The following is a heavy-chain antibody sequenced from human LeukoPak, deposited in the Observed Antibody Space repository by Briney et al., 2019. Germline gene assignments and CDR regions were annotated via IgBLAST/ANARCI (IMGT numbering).Heavy chain of an antibody. D-gene: IGHD3-10*01. CDR1: GYSISRGYY. V-gene: IGHV4-38-2*02. CDR3: ARLRYYGSGSYPMTGNWFDP. Sequence: SETLSLTCTVSGYSISRGYYWGWIRQPPGKGLEWIGSIYHSGKTYYNPSLKSRVTISVDRSKNQFSLKLSSVTAADTAVYYCARLRYYGSGSYPMTGNWFDPWGQGTLVTVSS. CDR2: IYHSGKT. J-gene: IGHJ5*02.